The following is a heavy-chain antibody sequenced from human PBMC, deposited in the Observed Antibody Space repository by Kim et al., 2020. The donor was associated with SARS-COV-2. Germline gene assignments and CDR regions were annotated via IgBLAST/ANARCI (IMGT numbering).Heavy chain of an antibody. CDR3: ARDSGGSFYEF. CDR2: INPRSGGT. J-gene: IGHJ4*02. Sequence: ASVKVSCKASGYTFSSFYLHWVRQAPGQGLEWMGRINPRSGGTDSSQKFQGRVTMTRDTSISTAYMELSGLTSDDMAVYFCARDSGGSFYEFWGQGTLVTVSS. D-gene: IGHD2-15*01. V-gene: IGHV1-2*06. CDR1: GYTFSSFY.